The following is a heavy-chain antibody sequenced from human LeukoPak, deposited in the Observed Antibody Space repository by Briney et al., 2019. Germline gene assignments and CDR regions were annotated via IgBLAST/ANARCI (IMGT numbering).Heavy chain of an antibody. J-gene: IGHJ4*02. CDR1: GYIFTSYG. V-gene: IGHV1-18*01. CDR2: ISAYNGNT. Sequence: ASVKVSCKASGYIFTSYGISWVRQAPGQGLEWMGWISAYNGNTNYAQKLQGRVTMTTDTSTSTAYMELRSLRSDDTAVYYCARVEPYYYDSSGYYSDYWGQGTLVTVSS. D-gene: IGHD3-22*01. CDR3: ARVEPYYYDSSGYYSDY.